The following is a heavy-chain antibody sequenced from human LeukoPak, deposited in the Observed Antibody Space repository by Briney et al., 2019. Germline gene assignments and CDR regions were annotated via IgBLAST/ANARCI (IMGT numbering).Heavy chain of an antibody. J-gene: IGHJ4*02. Sequence: ASAEVSCHASGFHFPKSDMQWVRPAPGQGLEWMGLIQPTRGSTDYAQKFQGRVTMTGDTSTTTVYMELSSLRSEDTGVYYCARDLDHSGNYHTFDYWGQGTLVTVSS. CDR2: IQPTRGST. CDR3: ARDLDHSGNYHTFDY. D-gene: IGHD1-26*01. CDR1: GFHFPKSD. V-gene: IGHV1-46*01.